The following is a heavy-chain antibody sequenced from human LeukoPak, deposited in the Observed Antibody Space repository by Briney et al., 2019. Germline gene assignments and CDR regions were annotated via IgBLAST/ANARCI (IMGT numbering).Heavy chain of an antibody. V-gene: IGHV1-24*01. CDR2: FDPEHGEP. D-gene: IGHD6-13*01. CDR3: AADLGQLQNH. J-gene: IGHJ5*02. Sequence: ASVKVSCKVSGDTLTESSMHWVRQAPGKGLEWMGGFDPEHGEPIYAQRFQGRVTLTEDTSTDTAYMELSSLRSEDTAVYFCAADLGQLQNHWGQGTLVTVSS. CDR1: GDTLTESS.